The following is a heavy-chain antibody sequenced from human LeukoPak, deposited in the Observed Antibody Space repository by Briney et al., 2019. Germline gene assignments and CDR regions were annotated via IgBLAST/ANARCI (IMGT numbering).Heavy chain of an antibody. CDR2: ISYSGST. Sequence: SETLSLTCTVSGGSVSGGTYYWSWIRQPPGKGLEWIGYISYSGSTNYSPSLKSRLTLSVDTSKNQFSLKLNSVTAADTAVYYCARGRVLGSSSPFDYWGQGTLVTVSS. J-gene: IGHJ4*02. CDR1: GGSVSGGTYY. D-gene: IGHD6-6*01. CDR3: ARGRVLGSSSPFDY. V-gene: IGHV4-61*01.